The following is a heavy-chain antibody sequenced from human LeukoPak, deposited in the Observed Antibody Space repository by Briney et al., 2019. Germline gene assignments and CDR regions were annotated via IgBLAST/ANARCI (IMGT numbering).Heavy chain of an antibody. CDR1: GFTFSSYT. J-gene: IGHJ4*02. D-gene: IGHD5-12*01. CDR2: ISSSSSYI. CDR3: ARGPSGYHNT. V-gene: IGHV3-21*01. Sequence: GGSLSLSCAAAGFTFSSYTVNWVRQAAGKGLQSVSSISSSSSYIYYADSVKGRFTISRDNSKDSLYLQMNSLRAEDTAVYYCARGPSGYHNTGGQGTLVTVSS.